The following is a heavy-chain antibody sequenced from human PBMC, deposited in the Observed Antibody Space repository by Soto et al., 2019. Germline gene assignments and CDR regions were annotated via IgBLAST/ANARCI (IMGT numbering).Heavy chain of an antibody. D-gene: IGHD2-15*01. J-gene: IGHJ5*02. V-gene: IGHV4-59*01. CDR3: ARDRYSSGGGCYGFDP. Sequence: SETLSLTCTVSGGSISSYYWSWIRQPPGKGLEWIGYIYDSGSTNYNPSLKSRVTISVDMSKNQFSLKLSSVTAADTAVYYCARDRYSSGGGCYGFDPWGQGTLVTVSS. CDR2: IYDSGST. CDR1: GGSISSYY.